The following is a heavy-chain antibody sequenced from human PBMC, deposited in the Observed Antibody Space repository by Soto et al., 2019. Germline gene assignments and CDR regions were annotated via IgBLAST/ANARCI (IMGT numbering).Heavy chain of an antibody. Sequence: QAGGSLRLSCAASGFTFSSYWMHWVRQAPGKGLVWVSRINSDGSSTSYADSVKGRFTISRDNAKNTLYLQMNSLRAEDTAVYYCARAAGDVEWLLDRDYFDYWGQGTLVTVSS. CDR1: GFTFSSYW. J-gene: IGHJ4*02. CDR3: ARAAGDVEWLLDRDYFDY. V-gene: IGHV3-74*01. D-gene: IGHD3-3*01. CDR2: INSDGSST.